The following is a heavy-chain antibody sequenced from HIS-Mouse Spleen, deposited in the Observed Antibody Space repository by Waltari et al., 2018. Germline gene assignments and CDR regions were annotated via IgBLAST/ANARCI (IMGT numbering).Heavy chain of an antibody. CDR2: ISYDGSNK. CDR3: AREGSFYYFDY. Sequence: QVQLVESGGGVVQPGRSLRLYCAASGFTFSSYAMHWVRQAPGKGLEWVAVISYDGSNKYYADSVKGRFTISRDNSKNTLYLQMNSLRAEDTAVYYCAREGSFYYFDYWGQGTLVTVSS. D-gene: IGHD6-13*01. J-gene: IGHJ4*02. CDR1: GFTFSSYA. V-gene: IGHV3-30-3*01.